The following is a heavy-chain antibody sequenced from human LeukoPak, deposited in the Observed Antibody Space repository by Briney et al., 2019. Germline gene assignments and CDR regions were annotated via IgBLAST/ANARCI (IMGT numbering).Heavy chain of an antibody. CDR2: TYYRSKWYN. J-gene: IGHJ4*02. Sequence: KTSQTLSLTCAISGDSVSSDRSAWNWIRQSPSGGLEWLRRTYYRSKWYNHYAESVRGRIIINPDTSKNQFSLLLNSVSAEDTAVYYCVRRADDNSYFDYWSQGTLVTVSS. CDR1: GDSVSSDRSA. V-gene: IGHV6-1*01. CDR3: VRRADDNSYFDY. D-gene: IGHD1-20*01.